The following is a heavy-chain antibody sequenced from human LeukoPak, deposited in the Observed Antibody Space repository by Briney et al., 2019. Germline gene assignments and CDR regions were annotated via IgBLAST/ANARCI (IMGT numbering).Heavy chain of an antibody. D-gene: IGHD3-10*01. CDR2: INPNSGGT. J-gene: IGHJ4*02. CDR1: GYTFTGYY. CDR3: ARGDYIITMVRGVKADY. V-gene: IGHV1-2*02. Sequence: EASVKVSCKASGYTFTGYYMHWVRQAPGQGLEWMGWINPNSGGTNYAQKFQGRVTMTRDTSISTAYMELSRLRSDDTAVYYCARGDYIITMVRGVKADYWGQGTLVTVSS.